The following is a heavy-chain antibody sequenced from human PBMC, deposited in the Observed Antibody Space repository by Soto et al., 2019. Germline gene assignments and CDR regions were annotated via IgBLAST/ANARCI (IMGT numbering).Heavy chain of an antibody. CDR2: ISAYNGNT. CDR1: GYTFTSYG. Sequence: GASVKVSCKASGYTFTSYGISWVRQAPGQGLEWMGWISAYNGNTNYAQKLQGRVTMTTDTSTSTAYMELRSLRSDDTAVYYCAREVLRYVDWLPGGDAFDIWGQGTMVTVSS. CDR3: AREVLRYVDWLPGGDAFDI. V-gene: IGHV1-18*01. J-gene: IGHJ3*02. D-gene: IGHD3-9*01.